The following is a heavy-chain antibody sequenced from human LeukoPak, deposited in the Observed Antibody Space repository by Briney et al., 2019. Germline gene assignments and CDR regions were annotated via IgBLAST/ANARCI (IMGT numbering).Heavy chain of an antibody. V-gene: IGHV3-9*01. CDR2: ISWNSGSI. Sequence: GGSLRLSCAASGFTFDDYAMHWVRQAPGKGLEWVSGISWNSGSIGYADSVKGRFTISRGNAKNSLYLQMNSLRAEDTALYYCAKGPNYYGSGSYFLYYSDYWGQGTLVTVSS. CDR3: AKGPNYYGSGSYFLYYSDY. D-gene: IGHD3-10*01. J-gene: IGHJ4*02. CDR1: GFTFDDYA.